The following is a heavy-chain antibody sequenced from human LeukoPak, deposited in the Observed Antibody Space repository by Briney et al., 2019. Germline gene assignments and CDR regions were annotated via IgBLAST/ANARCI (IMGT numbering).Heavy chain of an antibody. D-gene: IGHD2-2*02. V-gene: IGHV3-11*01. CDR3: AREYCSSTSCYSYFDY. Sequence: TGRSLRLSCAASGFTFSDYYMSWIRQAPGKGLEWISYITSSASTIYYADSVKGRFTISRDNAENSLYLQMNSLRAEDTAVYYCAREYCSSTSCYSYFDYWGQGTLVTVSS. CDR1: GFTFSDYY. CDR2: ITSSASTI. J-gene: IGHJ4*02.